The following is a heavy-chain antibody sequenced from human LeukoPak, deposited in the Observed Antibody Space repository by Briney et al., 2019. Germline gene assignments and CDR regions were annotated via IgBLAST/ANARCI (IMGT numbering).Heavy chain of an antibody. CDR3: ARGDYGDYVV. V-gene: IGHV4-61*02. CDR2: VYSTGST. CDR1: GDSISSGSYY. D-gene: IGHD4-17*01. Sequence: ASQTLSLTCTVSGDSISSGSYYWSWIRQPAGKGLEWIGRVYSTGSTNYNPSLKSRVTISVDTSKNQFSLKVSSVTAADTAVYYCARGDYGDYVVWGQGTLVTVSS. J-gene: IGHJ4*02.